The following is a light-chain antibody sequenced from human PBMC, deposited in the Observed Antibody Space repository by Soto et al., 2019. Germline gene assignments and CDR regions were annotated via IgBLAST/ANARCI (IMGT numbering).Light chain of an antibody. CDR2: WAS. CDR1: QSVLNNSNNKNH. Sequence: DIVMTQSPYFLTVSLGERATINCKSSQSVLNNSNNKNHLAWYQQKPGQPPKLLIFWASTRESGVPDRFSGSESGTDFTLTISSLQAEDVAVYYCQQYYSTPLTFGGGTKVDIK. V-gene: IGKV4-1*01. CDR3: QQYYSTPLT. J-gene: IGKJ4*01.